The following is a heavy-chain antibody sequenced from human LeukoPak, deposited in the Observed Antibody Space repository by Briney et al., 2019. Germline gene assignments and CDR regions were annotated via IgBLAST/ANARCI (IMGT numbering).Heavy chain of an antibody. D-gene: IGHD2-15*01. CDR3: AKDVSLGYCSGGSCSAHFDY. CDR2: ISWNSGTI. CDR1: GFIFEDYA. Sequence: GGSLRLSCAASGFIFEDYAMHWVRHAPGKGLEWVSGISWNSGTIGYADSVKGRFTISRDNAKNSLFLQMNTLRPDDMALYYCAKDVSLGYCSGGSCSAHFDYWGQGTLVTVSS. V-gene: IGHV3-9*03. J-gene: IGHJ4*02.